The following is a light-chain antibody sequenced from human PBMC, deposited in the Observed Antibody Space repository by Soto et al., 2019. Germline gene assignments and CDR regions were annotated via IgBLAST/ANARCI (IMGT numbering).Light chain of an antibody. V-gene: IGLV2-23*03. CDR1: SSDVGSYNL. J-gene: IGLJ1*01. CDR2: EGS. Sequence: QSALTQPASVXGXXXXXXXXSCTGTSSDVGSYNLVSWYQQHPGKAPKLMIYEGSKRPSGVSNRFSGSKSGNTASLTISGLQAEDEADYYCCSYAGSSTFAYVFGTGTKLTVL. CDR3: CSYAGSSTFAYV.